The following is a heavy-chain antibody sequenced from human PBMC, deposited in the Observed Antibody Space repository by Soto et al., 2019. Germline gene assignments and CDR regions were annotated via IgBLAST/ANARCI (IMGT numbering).Heavy chain of an antibody. CDR3: ARDDGIRGLEF. J-gene: IGHJ4*02. CDR2: ISGYNGNT. CDR1: GYTFSNYG. V-gene: IGHV1-18*04. Sequence: QVQLVQSGPEVKKPGASVKVSCKASGYTFSNYGISWVRQAHGQGLEWMGWISGYNGNTAYARNLQDRVTMTIDAPTTTAYMELRSLRSDDTAVYYCARDDGIRGLEFRGLGTLVTVSS. D-gene: IGHD3-10*01.